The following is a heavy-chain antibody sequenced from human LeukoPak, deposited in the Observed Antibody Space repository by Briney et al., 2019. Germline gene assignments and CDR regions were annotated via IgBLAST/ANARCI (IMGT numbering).Heavy chain of an antibody. CDR1: GFTFSSFG. CDR2: IWSDGSNG. CDR3: AKDWSGPLDY. Sequence: PGGSLGLSCAASGFTFSSFGMHWVRQAPGKGLEWVTSIWSDGSNGKYADSVKGRFTISRDNSKNTLYLQMNSLRAEDTAVYYCAKDWSGPLDYWGQGTRVTVSS. J-gene: IGHJ4*02. V-gene: IGHV3-30*02. D-gene: IGHD3/OR15-3a*01.